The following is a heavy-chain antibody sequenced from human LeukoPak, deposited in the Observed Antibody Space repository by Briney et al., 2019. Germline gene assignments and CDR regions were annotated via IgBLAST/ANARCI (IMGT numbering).Heavy chain of an antibody. J-gene: IGHJ5*02. CDR1: GGTFSSYA. CDR3: ARDLASPDIVVVPASNWFDP. Sequence: ASVKVSCKASGGTFSSYAISWVRQAPGQGLEWMGRIIPIFGTANYAQKFQGRVTITTDESTSTAYMELSSLRSEDTAMYYCARDLASPDIVVVPASNWFDPWGQGTLVTASS. V-gene: IGHV1-69*05. CDR2: IIPIFGTA. D-gene: IGHD2-2*01.